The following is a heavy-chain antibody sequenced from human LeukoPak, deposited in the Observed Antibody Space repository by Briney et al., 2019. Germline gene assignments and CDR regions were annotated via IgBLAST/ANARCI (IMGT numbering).Heavy chain of an antibody. D-gene: IGHD6-19*01. J-gene: IGHJ3*02. Sequence: GGSLRLSCAASGFAFSDSDMYWVRQAPGKGLEWVGRIRSKANHYAAAYAVSVKGRFTISRDDSKNTAHLQMTRLKTEDTAVYYCTRRAWGSGWGAFDIWGQGTMVTVPS. CDR2: IRSKANHYAA. V-gene: IGHV3-73*01. CDR1: GFAFSDSD. CDR3: TRRAWGSGWGAFDI.